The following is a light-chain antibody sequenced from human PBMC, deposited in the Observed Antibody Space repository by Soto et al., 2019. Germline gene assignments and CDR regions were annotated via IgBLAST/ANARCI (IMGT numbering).Light chain of an antibody. V-gene: IGKV3-11*01. CDR3: HQRSNCPRFT. CDR1: QSISDF. Sequence: EVVLTQSPATLSLSPGERATLSCRASQSISDFLAWYQQKPGQAPRLLIYDASKRATDIPDRFIGSGSGTDFTLTISSLEPEDFAVYYCHQRSNCPRFTFGGGTKVDI. J-gene: IGKJ4*01. CDR2: DAS.